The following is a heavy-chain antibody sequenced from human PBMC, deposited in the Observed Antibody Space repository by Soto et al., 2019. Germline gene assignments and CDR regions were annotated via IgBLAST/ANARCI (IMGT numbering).Heavy chain of an antibody. J-gene: IGHJ4*02. CDR3: TKRPMCAGDCWYFDD. CDR1: GFNFRTYA. CDR2: IDDGNSA. D-gene: IGHD2-21*02. V-gene: IGHV3-23*05. Sequence: EVRLLESGGGSEQPGGSLRLSCAASGFNFRTYAMYWVRQAPGKGLEWVSAIDDGNSAYYADSVKGRFIISRDNSRHTLYLQMDGLRVEDTAIYFCTKRPMCAGDCWYFDDWGQGILVTVSS.